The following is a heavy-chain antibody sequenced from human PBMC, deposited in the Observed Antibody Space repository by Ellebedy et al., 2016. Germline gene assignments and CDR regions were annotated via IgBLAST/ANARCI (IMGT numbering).Heavy chain of an antibody. V-gene: IGHV1-69*04. CDR2: IIPILGIA. CDR3: ARDVYYDSSGYYIYGMDV. Sequence: ASVKVSCKASGYTFTSYDINWVRQAPGQGLEWMGRIIPILGIANYAQKFQGRVTITADKSTSTAYMELSSLRSEDTAVYYCARDVYYDSSGYYIYGMDVWGQGTTVTVSS. J-gene: IGHJ6*02. D-gene: IGHD3-22*01. CDR1: GYTFTSYD.